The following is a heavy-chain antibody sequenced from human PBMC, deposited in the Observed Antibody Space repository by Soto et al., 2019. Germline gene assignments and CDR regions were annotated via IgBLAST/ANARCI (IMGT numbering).Heavy chain of an antibody. CDR3: ATGDHYADTAFAFRV. D-gene: IGHD3-16*01. CDR1: GFTFSSYA. J-gene: IGHJ3*01. V-gene: IGHV3-30*04. CDR2: ISDDGNNK. Sequence: QVQLVESGGGVVQPGRSLRLSCAASGFTFSSYAIHWVRQAPGTGLEWVAVISDDGNNKKYADSVRGRFTISRDNSKNTLYLQLDSLRPEDTAVYYCATGDHYADTAFAFRVWGRGTLLTVSS.